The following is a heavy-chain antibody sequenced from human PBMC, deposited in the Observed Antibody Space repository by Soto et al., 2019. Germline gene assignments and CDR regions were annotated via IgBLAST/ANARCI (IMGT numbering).Heavy chain of an antibody. J-gene: IGHJ4*02. D-gene: IGHD4-17*01. V-gene: IGHV3-23*01. CDR1: GFTFSSYD. CDR3: AKRVDDYGDYAMGY. CDR2: ISGSGGST. Sequence: EVQLLESGGGLVQPGGSLRLSCAASGFTFSSYDMSWVRQAPGKWLEWVSAISGSGGSTYYADSVKGRFTISRDNSKNTLYLQMNSLRAEDTAVYYCAKRVDDYGDYAMGYWGQGTLVTVSS.